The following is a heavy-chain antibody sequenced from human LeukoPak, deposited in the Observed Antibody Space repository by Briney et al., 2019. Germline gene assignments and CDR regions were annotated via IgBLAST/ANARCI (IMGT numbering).Heavy chain of an antibody. CDR1: GGSFSGYY. V-gene: IGHV4-34*01. Sequence: SETLSLTCAVYGGSFSGYYWSWIRQPPGKGLEWIGEINHSGSTNYNPSLKSRVTISVDTSKNQFSLKLSSVTAADTAVYYCARGPRCITIFGVVISPSFDPWGQGTLVTVSS. CDR3: ARGPRCITIFGVVISPSFDP. CDR2: INHSGST. J-gene: IGHJ5*02. D-gene: IGHD3-3*01.